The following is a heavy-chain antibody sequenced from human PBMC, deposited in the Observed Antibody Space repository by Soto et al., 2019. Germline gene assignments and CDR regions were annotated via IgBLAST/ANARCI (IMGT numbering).Heavy chain of an antibody. Sequence: GGSLRLSCVASGFTFGNYGMHCVRQAPGKGLEWVACIAYNEINQYYIDPVKGRFTISRDQSKNTLYLQMNSLRAEDTAVYYCARDFCPVPTCYDLWGQGGLVTVSS. CDR3: ARDFCPVPTCYDL. D-gene: IGHD2-2*01. V-gene: IGHV3-33*05. CDR2: IAYNEINQ. CDR1: GFTFGNYG. J-gene: IGHJ4*02.